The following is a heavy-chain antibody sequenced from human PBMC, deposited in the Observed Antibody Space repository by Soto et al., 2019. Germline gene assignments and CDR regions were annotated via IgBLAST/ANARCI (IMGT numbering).Heavy chain of an antibody. CDR2: IRSKAYGGTT. V-gene: IGHV3-49*03. Sequence: GGSLRLSCTASGFTFGYYAMSWFRQAPGKGLEWVGFIRSKAYGGTTEYAASVKGRFTISRDDSKSIAYLQMNSLKTEDTAVYYCTRDSXGGDYGDEYYYYYYGMDVWGQGTTVTVS. D-gene: IGHD4-17*01. J-gene: IGHJ6*02. CDR1: GFTFGYYA. CDR3: TRDSXGGDYGDEYYYYYYGMDV.